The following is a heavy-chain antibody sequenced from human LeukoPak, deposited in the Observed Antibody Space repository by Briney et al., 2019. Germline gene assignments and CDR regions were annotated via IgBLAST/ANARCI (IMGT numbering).Heavy chain of an antibody. CDR2: IYPGDSDT. D-gene: IGHD5-18*01. V-gene: IGHV5-51*01. J-gene: IGHJ4*02. Sequence: GESLKISCKASGYSFTDYWIGWVRQMPGKGLEWMGIIYPGDSDTRYSPSFQGQVTISADKSIRTAYLQWSSLKDSDTAMYYCARHLTGHSYGFDFDYWGQGTLVTVSS. CDR3: ARHLTGHSYGFDFDY. CDR1: GYSFTDYW.